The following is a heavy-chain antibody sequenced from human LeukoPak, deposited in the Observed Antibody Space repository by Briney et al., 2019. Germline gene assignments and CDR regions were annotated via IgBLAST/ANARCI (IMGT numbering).Heavy chain of an antibody. CDR1: GGSISGSY. V-gene: IGHV4-59*01. J-gene: IGHJ4*02. CDR2: MYNSGST. D-gene: IGHD4-17*01. CDR3: ARGIESYGDYGY. Sequence: SETLSLTCTVSGGSISGSYWSWIRQPPGKGLDWIAYMYNSGSTNYNPSLKSRVTISIDTSKNQFSLKLSSLNAADTAIYYCARGIESYGDYGYWGQGILVTVSS.